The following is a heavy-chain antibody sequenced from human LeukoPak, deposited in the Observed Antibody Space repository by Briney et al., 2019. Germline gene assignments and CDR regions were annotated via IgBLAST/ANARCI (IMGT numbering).Heavy chain of an antibody. CDR3: AGYFGSGSSFSY. V-gene: IGHV4-39*01. CDR2: IYYSGST. CDR1: GGSISSTSFH. J-gene: IGHJ4*02. D-gene: IGHD3-10*01. Sequence: SETLSLTCTVSGGSISSTSFHWGWIRQPPGEGLEWIGTIYYSGSTYYTPSLKSRVTISMGTSKNQFSLKLISVTAADTAVYYCAGYFGSGSSFSYWGQGTLVAVSS.